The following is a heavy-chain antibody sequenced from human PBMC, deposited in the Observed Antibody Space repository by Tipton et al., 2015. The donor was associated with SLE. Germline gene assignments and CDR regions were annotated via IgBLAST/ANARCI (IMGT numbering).Heavy chain of an antibody. V-gene: IGHV4-61*02. D-gene: IGHD2-2*01. Sequence: TLSLTCTVSGDSISSGSYYWSWIRQPAGKGLEWIGRIYTSGSTNYNPSLKSRVTISVDTSKNQFSLKLSSVTAADTAVYYCAREPFVPAAGKARGYYYYMDVWGKGTTVTVSS. J-gene: IGHJ6*03. CDR2: IYTSGST. CDR1: GDSISSGSYY. CDR3: AREPFVPAAGKARGYYYYMDV.